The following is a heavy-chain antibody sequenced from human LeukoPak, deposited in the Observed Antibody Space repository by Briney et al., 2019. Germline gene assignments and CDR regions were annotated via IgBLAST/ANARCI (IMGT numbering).Heavy chain of an antibody. V-gene: IGHV3-20*04. CDR2: INWNGGST. CDR3: ARSLYYAPAGG. Sequence: GGTLRLSCAASGFTFSSYGMSWVRQAPGKGLEWVSGINWNGGSTGYADSVKGRFTISRDNAKNSLYLQMNSLRAEDTALYYCARSLYYAPAGGWGQGTLVTVSS. CDR1: GFTFSSYG. D-gene: IGHD3-10*01. J-gene: IGHJ4*02.